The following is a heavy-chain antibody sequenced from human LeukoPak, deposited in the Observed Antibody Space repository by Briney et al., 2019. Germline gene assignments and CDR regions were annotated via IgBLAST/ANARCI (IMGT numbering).Heavy chain of an antibody. J-gene: IGHJ4*02. CDR3: ARHGSSSYYFDY. Sequence: SETLSLTCTVSGGSIRSYYWNWIRQPPGKGLEWIGYIYYSGSTNYNPSLKSRVSISVDTSKNQFSLKLSSVTAADTAVYYCARHGSSSYYFDYWGQGTLVTVSS. V-gene: IGHV4-59*08. D-gene: IGHD6-6*01. CDR2: IYYSGST. CDR1: GGSIRSYY.